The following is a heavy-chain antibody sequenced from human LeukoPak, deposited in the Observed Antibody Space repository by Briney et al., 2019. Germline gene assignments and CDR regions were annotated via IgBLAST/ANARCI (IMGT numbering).Heavy chain of an antibody. D-gene: IGHD1-7*01. CDR1: GGSIGSYY. Sequence: PSETLSLTCTVSGGSIGSYYWSWIRQPPGKGLEWIGYIFYSGNTNYNPSLKSRVTISVDTSNNQFSLKLRSVTAADAAVYYCARGQRNYFRAEDDWGQGTLVTVSS. J-gene: IGHJ4*02. CDR3: ARGQRNYFRAEDD. CDR2: IFYSGNT. V-gene: IGHV4-59*01.